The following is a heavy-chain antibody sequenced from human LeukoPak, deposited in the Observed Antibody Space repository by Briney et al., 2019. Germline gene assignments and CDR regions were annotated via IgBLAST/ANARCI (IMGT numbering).Heavy chain of an antibody. CDR1: GFTFSSYA. CDR2: ISGSGGST. J-gene: IGHJ3*02. V-gene: IGHV3-23*01. CDR3: AKDLLTGDDYVWGSHRYTRHDAFDI. Sequence: GGSLRLSCAASGFTFSSYAMSWVRQAPGKGLEWVSAISGSGGSTYYADSVKGRFTISRDNSKNTLYLQMNSLRAEDTAVYYCAKDLLTGDDYVWGSHRYTRHDAFDIWGQGTMVTVSS. D-gene: IGHD3-16*02.